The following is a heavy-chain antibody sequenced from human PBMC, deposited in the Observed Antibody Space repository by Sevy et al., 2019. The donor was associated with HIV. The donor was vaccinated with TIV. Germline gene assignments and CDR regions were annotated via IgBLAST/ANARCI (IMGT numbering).Heavy chain of an antibody. Sequence: GGSLRLSCAASGFTFSSYAMSWVRQAPGKGLEWVSAVSGSGGSTYYADSVKGRFTISRDNSKNTLYLQMNSLRAEATAVNYCAKDASSSWTEGPILDFWGQGTLVTVSS. CDR1: GFTFSSYA. CDR2: VSGSGGST. J-gene: IGHJ4*02. V-gene: IGHV3-23*01. CDR3: AKDASSSWTEGPILDF. D-gene: IGHD6-13*01.